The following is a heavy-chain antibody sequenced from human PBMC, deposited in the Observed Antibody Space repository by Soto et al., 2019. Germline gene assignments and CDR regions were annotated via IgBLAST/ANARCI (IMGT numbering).Heavy chain of an antibody. J-gene: IGHJ3*02. CDR3: AREEVDCGGDCVGAFDI. V-gene: IGHV4-30-4*01. Sequence: QVQLQESGPGLVKPSQTLSLTCTVSGGSISSGDYYWSWIRQPPGKGLEWIGYIYYSGSTYYNPXLKSRVTISVXXPXNXXSLKLSSVTAADTAVYYCAREEVDCGGDCVGAFDIWGQGTMVTVSS. D-gene: IGHD2-21*02. CDR2: IYYSGST. CDR1: GGSISSGDYY.